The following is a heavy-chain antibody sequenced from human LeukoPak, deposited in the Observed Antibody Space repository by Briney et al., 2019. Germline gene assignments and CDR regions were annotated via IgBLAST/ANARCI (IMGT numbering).Heavy chain of an antibody. CDR1: GYTFTSYG. V-gene: IGHV1-18*01. CDR3: ARSPDLYDSSGYYFNWFDP. Sequence: GASVKVSYKASGYTFTSYGISWVRQAPGQGLEWMGWISAYNGNTNYAQKLQGRVTMTTDTSTSTAYMELRSLRSDDTAVYYCARSPDLYDSSGYYFNWFDPWGQGTLVTVSS. J-gene: IGHJ5*02. CDR2: ISAYNGNT. D-gene: IGHD3-22*01.